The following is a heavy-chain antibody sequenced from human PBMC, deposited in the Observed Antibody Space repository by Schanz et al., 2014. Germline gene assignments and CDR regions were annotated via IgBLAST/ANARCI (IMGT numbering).Heavy chain of an antibody. Sequence: EVQLLESGGGLVQPGGSLRLSCAASGFNFGSYAMSWVRQAPGKGLEWVSAISGSGSHIYYADSVKGRFTISRDNPKNTLSLQMITLGVEDTALYYCAKDVIGYSRPFDVWGQGTMVTVSS. V-gene: IGHV3-23*01. CDR3: AKDVIGYSRPFDV. CDR2: ISGSGSHI. D-gene: IGHD5-12*01. CDR1: GFNFGSYA. J-gene: IGHJ3*01.